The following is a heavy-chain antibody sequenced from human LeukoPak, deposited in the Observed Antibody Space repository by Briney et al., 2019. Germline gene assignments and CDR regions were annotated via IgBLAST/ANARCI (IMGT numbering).Heavy chain of an antibody. D-gene: IGHD1-1*01. CDR2: INPNSGGT. CDR3: ARAPPPLYNWNDGVAFDI. V-gene: IGHV1-2*02. CDR1: GYTFTGYY. Sequence: ASVKVSCKASGYTFTGYYMHWVRQAPGQGLEWMGWINPNSGGTNYAQKFQGRVTMTRDTSISTAYMELSRLRSDDTAVYYCARAPPPLYNWNDGVAFDIWGQGTMVTVSS. J-gene: IGHJ3*02.